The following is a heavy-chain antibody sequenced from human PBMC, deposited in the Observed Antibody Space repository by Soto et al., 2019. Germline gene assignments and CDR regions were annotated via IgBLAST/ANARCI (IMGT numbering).Heavy chain of an antibody. Sequence: SETLSLTCTVSGGSISSYYWSWIRQPPGKGLEWFGYIYYSGSTNYNPSLKSRVTISVDTSKNQFSLMLSSVTAADTAVYYCARGTYYDILTGPDYYYYGMDVWGQGTTVTVSS. J-gene: IGHJ6*02. CDR1: GGSISSYY. D-gene: IGHD3-9*01. CDR2: IYYSGST. CDR3: ARGTYYDILTGPDYYYYGMDV. V-gene: IGHV4-59*08.